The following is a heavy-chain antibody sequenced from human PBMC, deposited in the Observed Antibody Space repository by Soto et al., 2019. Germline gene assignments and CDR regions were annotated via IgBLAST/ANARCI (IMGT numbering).Heavy chain of an antibody. J-gene: IGHJ6*02. Sequence: SCSASGFTFSGYAMHWVRQAPGKGLEYVSAISSNGGSTYYADSVKGRFTISRDNSKNTLYLQMSSLRAEDTAVYYCVKDLSPNIAAAGIASYYYYYYGMDVWGQGTTVTVS. CDR1: GFTFSGYA. CDR3: VKDLSPNIAAAGIASYYYYYYGMDV. V-gene: IGHV3-64D*08. CDR2: ISSNGGST. D-gene: IGHD6-13*01.